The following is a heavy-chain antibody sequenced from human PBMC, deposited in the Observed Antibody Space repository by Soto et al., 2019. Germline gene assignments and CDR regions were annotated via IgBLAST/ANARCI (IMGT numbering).Heavy chain of an antibody. J-gene: IGHJ5*02. CDR2: INHSGST. CDR3: ARGARSIAARRGNWFDP. D-gene: IGHD6-6*01. Sequence: SETLSLTCAVYGGSFSGYYWSWIRQPPGKGLEWIGEINHSGSTNYNPSLKSRVTISVDTSKNQFSLKLSSVTAADTAVYYCARGARSIAARRGNWFDPWGQGTLVTVSS. CDR1: GGSFSGYY. V-gene: IGHV4-34*01.